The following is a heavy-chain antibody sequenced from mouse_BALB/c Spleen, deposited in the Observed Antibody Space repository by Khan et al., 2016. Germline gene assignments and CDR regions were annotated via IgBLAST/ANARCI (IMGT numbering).Heavy chain of an antibody. CDR1: GFNIKDTY. Sequence: VQLQQSGAELVKPGASVKLSCLASGFNIKDTYMHWVKQGPEQGLEWIGRIDPANGETKYDPKFQGKATITADTSSNTACLQLSSLTSEDTAVYYCTRGFDFDPFAYWGQGTLLTVST. CDR2: IDPANGET. D-gene: IGHD2-4*01. CDR3: TRGFDFDPFAY. V-gene: IGHV14-3*02. J-gene: IGHJ3*01.